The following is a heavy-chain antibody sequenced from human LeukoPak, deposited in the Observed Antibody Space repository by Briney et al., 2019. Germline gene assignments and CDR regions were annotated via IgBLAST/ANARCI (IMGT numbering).Heavy chain of an antibody. V-gene: IGHV3-48*02. CDR2: ITSGSTAI. D-gene: IGHD2-2*01. Sequence: PGGSLRLSCAASGITFSGYSMNWVRQASGKGLEWVSYITSGSTAIYYADSVKGRFTISRDNAKNSLFLQMNSLRDEDTAVYYCARSSTYAFDIWGQGTMVTVSS. CDR3: ARSSTYAFDI. J-gene: IGHJ3*02. CDR1: GITFSGYS.